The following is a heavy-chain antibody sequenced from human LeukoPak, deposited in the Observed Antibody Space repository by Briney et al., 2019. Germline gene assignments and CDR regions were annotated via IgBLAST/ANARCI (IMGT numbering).Heavy chain of an antibody. CDR1: GGSISSYY. D-gene: IGHD5-18*01. Sequence: SETLSLTCTVSGGSISSYYWSWIRQPPGKGLEWIGYIYCSGSTNYNPSLKSRVTISVDTSKNQFSLKLSSVTAADTAVYYCARADTAMVRYAFDIWGQGTMVTVSS. CDR3: ARADTAMVRYAFDI. J-gene: IGHJ3*02. V-gene: IGHV4-59*01. CDR2: IYCSGST.